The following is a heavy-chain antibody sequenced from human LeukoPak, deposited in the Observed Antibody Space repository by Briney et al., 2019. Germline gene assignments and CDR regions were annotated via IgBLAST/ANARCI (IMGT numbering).Heavy chain of an antibody. Sequence: PGGSLRLSCAASGFTFSSYAMSWVRQAPGKGLEWVSAVSCSGGSTYYAASVKGRSTNSRDNSQHTLYLQMTSLRAEDTAVYYCATLGGYMRVVPGAFDIWRQGTMVTVSS. CDR3: ATLGGYMRVVPGAFDI. D-gene: IGHD3-22*01. V-gene: IGHV3-23*01. J-gene: IGHJ3*02. CDR2: VSCSGGST. CDR1: GFTFSSYA.